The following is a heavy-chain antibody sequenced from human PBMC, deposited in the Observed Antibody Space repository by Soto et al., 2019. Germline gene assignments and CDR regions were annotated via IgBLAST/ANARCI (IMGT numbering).Heavy chain of an antibody. Sequence: EVQLVESGGGLVKPGGSLRLSCAASGFTFSSYSMNWVRQAPGKGLEWVSSISSSSSYIYYADSVKGRFTISRDNAKNYLYRQMNSLRAEDTAVYYCARDSLAEDNWNYMRGSWFDPWGKGTLVTVSS. CDR3: ARDSLAEDNWNYMRGSWFDP. V-gene: IGHV3-21*01. J-gene: IGHJ5*02. CDR2: ISSSSSYI. CDR1: GFTFSSYS. D-gene: IGHD1-7*01.